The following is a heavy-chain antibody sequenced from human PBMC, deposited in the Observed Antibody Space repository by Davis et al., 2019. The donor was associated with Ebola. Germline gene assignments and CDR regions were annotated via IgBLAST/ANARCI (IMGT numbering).Heavy chain of an antibody. CDR3: AKDNRNIWSEV. D-gene: IGHD2/OR15-2a*01. Sequence: GESLKISCSASGFIFSTYVMNWVRQAPGKGLEWVSSISSGSYYIYYADSLKGRFTISRDNSKNTLYLQMNGLRVEDTAIYYCAKDNRNIWSEVWGQGTMVTVSS. CDR1: GFIFSTYV. V-gene: IGHV3-21*04. CDR2: ISSGSYYI. J-gene: IGHJ3*01.